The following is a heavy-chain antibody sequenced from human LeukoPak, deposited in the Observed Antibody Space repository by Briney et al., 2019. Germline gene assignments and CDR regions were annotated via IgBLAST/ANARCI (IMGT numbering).Heavy chain of an antibody. D-gene: IGHD5-18*01. J-gene: IGHJ6*04. Sequence: ASVKVSCKASGYTFTSYGISWVRRAPGQGLEWMGWISAYNGNTNYAQKLQGRVTMTTDTSTSTAYMELRSLRSDDTAVYYCARDRGIQLWGLYYYGMDVWGKGTTVTVSS. CDR1: GYTFTSYG. V-gene: IGHV1-18*04. CDR2: ISAYNGNT. CDR3: ARDRGIQLWGLYYYGMDV.